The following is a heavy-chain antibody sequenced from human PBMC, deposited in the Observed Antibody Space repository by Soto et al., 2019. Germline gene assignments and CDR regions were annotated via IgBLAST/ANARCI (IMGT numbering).Heavy chain of an antibody. CDR3: ARDDGIAAAGMDV. V-gene: IGHV4-31*03. D-gene: IGHD6-13*01. CDR2: IYYSGST. J-gene: IGHJ6*02. Sequence: SETLSLTCTVSGCSISSGGYYWSWIRQHPGKGLEWIGYIYYSGSTYYNPSLKSRVTISVDTSKNQFSLRLSSVTAADTAVYYCARDDGIAAAGMDVWGQGTTVTVSS. CDR1: GCSISSGGYY.